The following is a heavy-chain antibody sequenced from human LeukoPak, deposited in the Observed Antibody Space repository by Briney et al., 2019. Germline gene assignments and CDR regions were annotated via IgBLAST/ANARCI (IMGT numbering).Heavy chain of an antibody. CDR3: AKDFLPNVPAAMHDYYYYMDV. Sequence: GGSLRLSCAASGFTFSSYGMHWVRQAPGKGLEWVAFIRYDGSNKYYADSVKGRFTISRDNSKNTLYLQMNSLRAEDTAVYCCAKDFLPNVPAAMHDYYYYMDVWGKGTTVTISS. D-gene: IGHD2-2*01. CDR1: GFTFSSYG. CDR2: IRYDGSNK. V-gene: IGHV3-30*02. J-gene: IGHJ6*03.